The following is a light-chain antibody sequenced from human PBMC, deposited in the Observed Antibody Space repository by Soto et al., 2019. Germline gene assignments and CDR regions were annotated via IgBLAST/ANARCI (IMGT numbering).Light chain of an antibody. CDR2: GAS. V-gene: IGKV3D-20*02. Sequence: ENVLTQSPGTLSLYPGERATLSCRASQSVSSRSLAWYQQKPGQAPRLLIYGASNRATGIPDRFSGSGSGTDFTLTISRLEPEDFAVYYCQQRSNWITFGQGTRLEIK. J-gene: IGKJ5*01. CDR3: QQRSNWIT. CDR1: QSVSSRS.